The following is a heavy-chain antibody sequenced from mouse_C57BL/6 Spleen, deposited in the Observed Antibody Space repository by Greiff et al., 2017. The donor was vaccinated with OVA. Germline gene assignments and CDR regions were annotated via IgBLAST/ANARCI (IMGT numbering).Heavy chain of an antibody. Sequence: QVQLQQPGAELVRPGSSVKLSCKASGYTFTSYWMDWVKQRPGQGLEWIGNIYPSDSETHYNQKFKDKATLTVDKSSSTAYMQLSSLTSEDSAVYYCARRDYGSKVPHYLDYWGQGTTLTVSS. CDR2: IYPSDSET. V-gene: IGHV1-61*01. D-gene: IGHD1-1*01. CDR1: GYTFTSYW. CDR3: ARRDYGSKVPHYLDY. J-gene: IGHJ2*01.